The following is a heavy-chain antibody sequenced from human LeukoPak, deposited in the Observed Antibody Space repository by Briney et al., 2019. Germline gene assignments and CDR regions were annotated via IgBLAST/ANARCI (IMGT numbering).Heavy chain of an antibody. CDR3: ARQPRSSSWYVPHWFDP. CDR2: ISSSGSTI. J-gene: IGHJ5*02. V-gene: IGHV3-48*03. CDR1: GFTFSSYE. D-gene: IGHD6-13*01. Sequence: GGSLRLSCAASGFTFSSYEMNWVRQAPGKGLEWVSYISSSGSTIYYADSVKGGLTISRDNAKNSLYLQMNSLRAEDTAVYYCARQPRSSSWYVPHWFDPWGQGTLVTVSS.